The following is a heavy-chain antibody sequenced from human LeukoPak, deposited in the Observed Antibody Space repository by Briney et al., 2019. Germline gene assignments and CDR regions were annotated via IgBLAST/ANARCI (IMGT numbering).Heavy chain of an antibody. D-gene: IGHD3-3*01. CDR2: IYPGDSDT. V-gene: IGHV5-51*01. CDR3: ASVYYDFWSGYYPAY. Sequence: GESLRISCKGSGYSFTSYWIGWVRQMPGKGLEWMGIIYPGDSDTRYSPSFQGQVTISADKSISTAYLQWSSLKASDTAMYYCASVYYDFWSGYYPAYWGQGTLVTVSS. CDR1: GYSFTSYW. J-gene: IGHJ4*02.